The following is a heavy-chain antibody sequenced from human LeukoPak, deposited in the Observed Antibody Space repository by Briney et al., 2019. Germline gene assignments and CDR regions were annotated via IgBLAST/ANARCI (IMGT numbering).Heavy chain of an antibody. V-gene: IGHV3-30*18. Sequence: GGSLRLSCAASGFTFSSYGMHWVRQAPGKRLEWVAVISYDGSNKYYADSVKGRFTISRDNSKNTLYLQMNSLRAEDTAVYYCAKEVGATEGAFDYWGQGTLVTVSS. D-gene: IGHD1-26*01. CDR3: AKEVGATEGAFDY. CDR1: GFTFSSYG. CDR2: ISYDGSNK. J-gene: IGHJ4*02.